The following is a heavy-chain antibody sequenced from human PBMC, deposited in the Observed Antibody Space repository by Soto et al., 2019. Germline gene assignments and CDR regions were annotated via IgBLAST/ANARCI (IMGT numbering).Heavy chain of an antibody. D-gene: IGHD3-22*01. CDR1: GGTFSSYT. J-gene: IGHJ3*02. V-gene: IGHV1-69*08. CDR2: IIPILGIA. CDR3: AGDRSVVVARYDAFDI. Sequence: QVQLVQSGAEVKKPGSSVKVSCKASGGTFSSYTISWVRQAPGQGLEWMGRIIPILGIANYAQKFQGRVTITADKSTSTAYMDLSSLRSEDTAVYYCAGDRSVVVARYDAFDIWGQGTMVTVSS.